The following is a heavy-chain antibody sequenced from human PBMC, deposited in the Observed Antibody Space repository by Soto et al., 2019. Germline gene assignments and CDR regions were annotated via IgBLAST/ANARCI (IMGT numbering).Heavy chain of an antibody. Sequence: EAQLVESGGGLVEPGGSLRLSCAASGFTLSTAWMHWVRQAPGRGLEWVGRIKSKTAGGTTDYAAPVRGRFSISRDDSKNMLYLDMNGLKNEDTAVYFCATYRSAYKLQLRYNWFDPWGQGTLVTVSS. D-gene: IGHD1-7*01. CDR2: IKSKTAGGTT. CDR3: ATYRSAYKLQLRYNWFDP. V-gene: IGHV3-15*07. CDR1: GFTLSTAW. J-gene: IGHJ5*02.